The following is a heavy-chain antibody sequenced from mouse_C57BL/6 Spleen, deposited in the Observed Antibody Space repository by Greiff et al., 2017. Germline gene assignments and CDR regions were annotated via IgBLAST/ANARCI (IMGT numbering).Heavy chain of an antibody. D-gene: IGHD2-2*01. Sequence: QVQLQQPGAELVKPGASVKLSCKASGYTFTSYWMQWVKQRPGQGLEWIGEIDPSDSYPNYNQKFKGKATLTVDTSSSTAYMQLSSLTSEDSAVYYCARWLRRDYYAMDYWGQGTSVTVSS. CDR3: ARWLRRDYYAMDY. J-gene: IGHJ4*01. V-gene: IGHV1-50*01. CDR1: GYTFTSYW. CDR2: IDPSDSYP.